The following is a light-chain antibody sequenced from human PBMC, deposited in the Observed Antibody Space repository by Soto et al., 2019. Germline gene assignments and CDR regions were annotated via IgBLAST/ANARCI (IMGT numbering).Light chain of an antibody. Sequence: DIQMTQSPSTLSASVGDRVTITCRASQSISSWLAWYQQRPGKAPKLLIYDASSLESGVPSRFSVSGSGTEFTLTISSLQPDDFATYYCQRYDTLWTMFGQGTKVDI. V-gene: IGKV1-5*01. J-gene: IGKJ1*01. CDR1: QSISSW. CDR3: QRYDTLWTM. CDR2: DAS.